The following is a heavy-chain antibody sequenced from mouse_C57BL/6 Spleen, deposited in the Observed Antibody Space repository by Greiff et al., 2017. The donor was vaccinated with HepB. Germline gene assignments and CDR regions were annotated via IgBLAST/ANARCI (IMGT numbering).Heavy chain of an antibody. D-gene: IGHD1-1*01. CDR3: ARGGGGYYYGSSHYYYAMDY. V-gene: IGHV14-3*01. J-gene: IGHJ4*01. Sequence: EVQLQQSVAELVRPGASVKLSCTASGFNIKNTYMHWVKQRPEQGLEWIGRIDPANGNTKYAPKFQGKATITADTSSNTAYLQLSSLTSEDTAIYYCARGGGGYYYGSSHYYYAMDYWGQGTSVTVSS. CDR1: GFNIKNTY. CDR2: IDPANGNT.